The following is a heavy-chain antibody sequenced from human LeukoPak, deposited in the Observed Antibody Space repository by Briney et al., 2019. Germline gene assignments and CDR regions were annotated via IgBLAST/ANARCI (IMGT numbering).Heavy chain of an antibody. D-gene: IGHD3-3*01. Sequence: GASVKVSCTASGGTFSSYAISWVRQAPGQGLEWMGRINPNSGGTNYAQKFQGRVTMTRDTSISTAYMELSRLRSDDTAVYYCARGGYDFWSGYYNANASSYYYGMDVWGQGTTVTVSS. V-gene: IGHV1-2*06. CDR2: INPNSGGT. CDR3: ARGGYDFWSGYYNANASSYYYGMDV. J-gene: IGHJ6*02. CDR1: GGTFSSYA.